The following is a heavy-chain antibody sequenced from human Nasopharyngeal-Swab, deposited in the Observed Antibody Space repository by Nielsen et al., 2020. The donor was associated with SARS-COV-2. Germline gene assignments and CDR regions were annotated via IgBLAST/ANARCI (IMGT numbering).Heavy chain of an antibody. Sequence: ASVNVSCKASGYTFTSYDINWVRQATGQGLELMGWMTSNSGHTGYAQNFQGRVTMTRHTSISPAYMELSSLRSEDTSVYYCPRRLLVGPTGYWGQGTLVTVSS. V-gene: IGHV1-8*01. CDR2: MTSNSGHT. CDR1: GYTFTSYD. CDR3: PRRLLVGPTGY. D-gene: IGHD1-26*01. J-gene: IGHJ4*02.